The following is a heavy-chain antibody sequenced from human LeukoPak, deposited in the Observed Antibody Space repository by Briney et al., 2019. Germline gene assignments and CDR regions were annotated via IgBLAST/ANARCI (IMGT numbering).Heavy chain of an antibody. J-gene: IGHJ2*01. CDR3: ARDKGPYWYFDL. Sequence: SETLSLTCAVSDGSTSSYYWNWIRRPPGKGLGGIGNIYNSGSTDYNPSIKSRVTISVNLSKKLISLKLTSVTAADTALYYCARDKGPYWYFDLWGRGTLVTVSS. CDR1: DGSTSSYY. CDR2: IYNSGST. V-gene: IGHV4-59*01.